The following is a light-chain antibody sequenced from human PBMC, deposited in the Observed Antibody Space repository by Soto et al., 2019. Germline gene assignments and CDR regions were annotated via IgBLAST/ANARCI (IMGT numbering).Light chain of an antibody. V-gene: IGKV1D-13*01. CDR2: DAS. J-gene: IGKJ4*01. CDR3: QQFNNYPLLT. Sequence: AIQLTQSPSSLSASVGDRVTITCRASQGISSALAWYQQKPGKAPKLLIYDASSLESGVPSRFSGSGSGTDFTLTISSLQTEDFATYYCQQFNNYPLLTFGGGTKVEIK. CDR1: QGISSA.